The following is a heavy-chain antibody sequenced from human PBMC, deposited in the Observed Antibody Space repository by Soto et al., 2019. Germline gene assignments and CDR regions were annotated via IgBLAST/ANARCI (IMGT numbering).Heavy chain of an antibody. V-gene: IGHV3-23*01. Sequence: SLRLSCAASGFTFSSYAMSWVRQAPGKGLEWVSAISGSGGSTYYADSVKGRFTISRDNSKNTLYLQMNSLRAEDTAVYYCGVAPPYYYYGMDVWGQGTTVTVSS. CDR2: ISGSGGST. D-gene: IGHD2-21*01. CDR3: GVAPPYYYYGMDV. J-gene: IGHJ6*02. CDR1: GFTFSSYA.